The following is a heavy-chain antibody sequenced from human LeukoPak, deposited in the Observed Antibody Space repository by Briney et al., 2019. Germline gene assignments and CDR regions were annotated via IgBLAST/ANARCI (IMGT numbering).Heavy chain of an antibody. CDR3: AGTMVRGDHFDD. Sequence: SETLSLTCTVSGGSISSYYWSWIRQPPGKGLEWIGYIYYSGSTNYNPSLKSRVTISVDTSKNQFSLKLNSVTAADTAVYYCAGTMVRGDHFDDWGQGTLVTVSS. V-gene: IGHV4-59*01. CDR1: GGSISSYY. D-gene: IGHD3-10*01. J-gene: IGHJ4*02. CDR2: IYYSGST.